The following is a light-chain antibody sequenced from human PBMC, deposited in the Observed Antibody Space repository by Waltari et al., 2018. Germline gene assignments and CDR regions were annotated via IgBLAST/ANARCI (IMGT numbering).Light chain of an antibody. CDR1: SSAVGGYHH. V-gene: IGLV2-14*03. CDR3: SSYTSSSTRV. J-gene: IGLJ1*01. Sequence: QSALTQPASVSGSPGQSITLSCPGTSSAVGGYHHVSWYQQHPGKAPKLMIYDVSNRPSGVSNRFSGSKSGNTASLTISGLQAEDEADYYCSSYTSSSTRVFGTGTKVTVL. CDR2: DVS.